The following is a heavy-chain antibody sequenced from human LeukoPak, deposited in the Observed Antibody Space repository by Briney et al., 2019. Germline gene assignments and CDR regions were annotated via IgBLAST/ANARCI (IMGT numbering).Heavy chain of an antibody. CDR3: ARAECSSTSCPYYYCYGMDV. V-gene: IGHV5-51*01. CDR1: GYSFTSYW. J-gene: IGHJ6*02. Sequence: GESLKISCKGSGYSFTSYWIGWVRQMPGKGLEWMGIIYPGDSDTRYSPSFQGQVTISADKSISTAYLQWSSLKASDTAMYYCARAECSSTSCPYYYCYGMDVWGQGTTVTVSS. D-gene: IGHD2-2*01. CDR2: IYPGDSDT.